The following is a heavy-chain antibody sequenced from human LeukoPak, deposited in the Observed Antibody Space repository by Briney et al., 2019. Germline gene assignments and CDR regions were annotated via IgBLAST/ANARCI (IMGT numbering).Heavy chain of an antibody. CDR3: ARLGRVSDYESWFDP. CDR1: GGSLISSYY. D-gene: IGHD4-17*01. CDR2: IYYNGST. Sequence: PSETLSLTCTVSGGSLISSYYWGWFRPPPGKGLELIWTIYYNGSTYYNPSPKCRVTIYEDTSKNQFSLKMSSVTASDTAVFYCARLGRVSDYESWFDPWGQGTLVTVSS. V-gene: IGHV4-39*01. J-gene: IGHJ5*02.